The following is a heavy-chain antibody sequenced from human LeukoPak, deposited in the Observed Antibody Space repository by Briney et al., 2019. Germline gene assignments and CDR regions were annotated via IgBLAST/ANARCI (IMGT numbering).Heavy chain of an antibody. CDR3: ARKTGDC. CDR1: GFTFSSYG. D-gene: IGHD1-14*01. Sequence: GGSLRLSCAASGFTFSSYGMHWVRQAPGTGLEWVANIKQDGSEKYYVDSVKGRFTISRDNAKNSLYLQMKSLRVEDTAVYYCARKTGDCWGQGTLVIVSS. V-gene: IGHV3-7*01. CDR2: IKQDGSEK. J-gene: IGHJ4*02.